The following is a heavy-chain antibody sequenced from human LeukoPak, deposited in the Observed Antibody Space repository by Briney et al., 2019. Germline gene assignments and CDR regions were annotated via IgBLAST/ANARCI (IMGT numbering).Heavy chain of an antibody. CDR3: AREGVAAAGTGRWFDP. D-gene: IGHD6-13*01. CDR1: GYTFTSYG. CDR2: ISAYNGNT. J-gene: IGHJ5*02. V-gene: IGHV1-18*01. Sequence: ASVKVSCKASGYTFTSYGISWVRQAPGQGLEWMGWISAYNGNTNYAQKLQGRDTMTTDTSTSTAYMELRSLRSDDTAVYYCAREGVAAAGTGRWFDPWGQGTLVTVSS.